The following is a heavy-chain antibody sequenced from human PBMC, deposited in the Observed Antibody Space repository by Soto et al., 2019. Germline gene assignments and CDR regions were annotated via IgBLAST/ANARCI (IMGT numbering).Heavy chain of an antibody. CDR3: ARNGYSSSWGGNAFDI. Sequence: SVKVSCKASGGTFSSYAISWVRQAPGQGLEWMGGIIPIFGTANYARKFQGRVTITADKSTSTAYMELSSLRSEDTAVYYCARNGYSSSWGGNAFDIWGQGTMVTVSS. J-gene: IGHJ3*02. CDR1: GGTFSSYA. CDR2: IIPIFGTA. V-gene: IGHV1-69*06. D-gene: IGHD6-13*01.